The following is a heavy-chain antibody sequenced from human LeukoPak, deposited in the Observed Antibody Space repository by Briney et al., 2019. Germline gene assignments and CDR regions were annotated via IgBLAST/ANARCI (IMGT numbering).Heavy chain of an antibody. CDR2: INPNSGGT. V-gene: IGHV1-2*02. CDR1: GYIFTAYY. CDR3: ARGFYSGYDDAFDM. D-gene: IGHD5-12*01. Sequence: ASVKVSCKASGYIFTAYYMHWVRQAPGQGLEWMGWINPNSGGTNFARKFQGRVTMTRDTSISTAYMELTRLRSDDTAVYYCARGFYSGYDDAFDMWGQGTIITVSS. J-gene: IGHJ3*02.